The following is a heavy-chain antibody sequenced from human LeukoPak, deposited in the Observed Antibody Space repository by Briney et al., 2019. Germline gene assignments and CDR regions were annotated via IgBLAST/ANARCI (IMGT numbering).Heavy chain of an antibody. Sequence: PGRSLRLSCAASGFSFSSYGMHWFRQAPGKGLEWVAVIWYDADNKGYADSVKGRFTISRDNSKNTLYLQMNSLRADDTALYYCVRDRKGGGSVAWGQGTLVTVSS. CDR2: IWYDADNK. V-gene: IGHV3-33*01. J-gene: IGHJ5*02. CDR3: VRDRKGGGSVA. D-gene: IGHD3-16*01. CDR1: GFSFSSYG.